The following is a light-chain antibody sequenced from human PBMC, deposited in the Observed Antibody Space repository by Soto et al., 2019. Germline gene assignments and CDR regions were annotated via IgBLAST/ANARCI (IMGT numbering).Light chain of an antibody. Sequence: DIQLTQSPSFLSASVGDRVTLTCRASQGINNYLAWYQQKPGKAPQLPIFGASNLQSGVPSRFSGSGIETEFSLTISGLQPEDFATYYCQQLHSYPRTFGPGTQVEIK. J-gene: IGKJ1*01. V-gene: IGKV1-9*01. CDR1: QGINNY. CDR2: GAS. CDR3: QQLHSYPRT.